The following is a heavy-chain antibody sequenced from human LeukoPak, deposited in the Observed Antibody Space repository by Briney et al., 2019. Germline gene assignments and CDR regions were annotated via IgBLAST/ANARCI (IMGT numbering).Heavy chain of an antibody. V-gene: IGHV3-30*18. J-gene: IGHJ5*02. CDR1: GFTFSSYG. Sequence: PGGSLRLSCAASGFTFSSYGMHWVRQAPGKGLEWVAVISYEGSNKYYADSVKGRFTISRDNSKNKLYLQMNSLRAEDTAVYYCAKSPLEGSGWYEYWFDPWGQGTLVTVSS. D-gene: IGHD6-19*01. CDR2: ISYEGSNK. CDR3: AKSPLEGSGWYEYWFDP.